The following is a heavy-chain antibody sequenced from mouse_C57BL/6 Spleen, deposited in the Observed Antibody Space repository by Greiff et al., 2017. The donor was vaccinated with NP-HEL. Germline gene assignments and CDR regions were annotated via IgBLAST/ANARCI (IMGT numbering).Heavy chain of an antibody. CDR3: AREDYGSSYFDY. CDR2: IYPGDGDT. J-gene: IGHJ2*01. CDR1: GYAFSSYW. Sequence: VQLQESGAELVKPGASVKISCKASGYAFSSYWMNWVKQRPGKGLEWIGQIYPGDGDTNYYGKFKGKATLTADKSSSTAYMQLSSLTSEDSAVYFCAREDYGSSYFDYWGQGTTLTVSS. V-gene: IGHV1-80*01. D-gene: IGHD1-1*01.